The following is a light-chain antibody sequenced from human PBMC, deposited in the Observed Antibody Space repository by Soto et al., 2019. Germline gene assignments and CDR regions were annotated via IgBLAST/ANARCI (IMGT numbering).Light chain of an antibody. Sequence: DIQMTQTPATLSASVGDRVTLTCRASQSISTWLAWYQQKPGKAPKLLIYDASTLESGVPSRFSGSGSGTEFALTISSLQPDDFATYYCQQYNTFSYTFGRGTKLEIK. CDR1: QSISTW. CDR3: QQYNTFSYT. V-gene: IGKV1-5*01. J-gene: IGKJ2*01. CDR2: DAS.